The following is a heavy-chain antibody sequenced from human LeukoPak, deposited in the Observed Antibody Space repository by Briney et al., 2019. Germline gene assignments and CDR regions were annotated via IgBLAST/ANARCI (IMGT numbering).Heavy chain of an antibody. CDR2: ISDNGGST. Sequence: GGSLRLSCAASGFTFSTYAMSWVRQAPGKGLEWVSAISDNGGSTYYADSVKGRFTISRDNSKNTLYLQMNSLRAEDTALYYCAKDLEEIVVVTTTLDYWGQGTLVTVSS. CDR1: GFTFSTYA. CDR3: AKDLEEIVVVTTTLDY. V-gene: IGHV3-23*01. D-gene: IGHD2-21*02. J-gene: IGHJ4*02.